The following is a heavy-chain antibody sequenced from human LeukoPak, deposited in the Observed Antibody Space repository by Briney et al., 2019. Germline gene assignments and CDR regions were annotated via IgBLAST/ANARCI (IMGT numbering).Heavy chain of an antibody. Sequence: SETLSLTCTVSGDSTSNFYWNWIRQSPGKGLEWIGNIHYSGSSVYNPSLKSRGTILIDTSRRQFFLKLKSVTAADTAVYYCARGSYSGSYYYFDYWGQGTLVTVSS. J-gene: IGHJ4*02. CDR3: ARGSYSGSYYYFDY. D-gene: IGHD1-26*01. CDR2: IHYSGSS. CDR1: GDSTSNFY. V-gene: IGHV4-59*12.